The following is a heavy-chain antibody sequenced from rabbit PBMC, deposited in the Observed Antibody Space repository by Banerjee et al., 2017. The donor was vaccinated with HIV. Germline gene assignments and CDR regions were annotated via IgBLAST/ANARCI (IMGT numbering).Heavy chain of an antibody. D-gene: IGHD4-1*01. CDR1: GLAFGSSYW. Sequence: QQQLEESGGGLVRPGGSLTLTCKASGLAFGSSYWICWVRQAPGKGLEWIGCIYTGSGATDDASWGKGRFTISRSTRTTVAQQKTTRITAADTAYYCGARDSGAGGDFSLWGPGTLVTVS. CDR3: ARDSGAGGDFSL. V-gene: IGHV1S45*01. CDR2: IYTGSGAT. J-gene: IGHJ4*01.